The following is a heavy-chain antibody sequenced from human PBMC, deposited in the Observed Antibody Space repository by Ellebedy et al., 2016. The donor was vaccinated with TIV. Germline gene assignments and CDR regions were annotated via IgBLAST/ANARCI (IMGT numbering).Heavy chain of an antibody. CDR3: AGLPAISDYFFHYYMDV. V-gene: IGHV3-21*06. CDR2: ISSGSNFK. J-gene: IGHJ6*03. D-gene: IGHD2-15*01. CDR1: GLTFSRHS. Sequence: GESLKISXVTSGLTFSRHSMAWVRQAPGKGLEWVSFISSGSNFKYYADSVKGRFTISRDNARNSLFLQMNSLRGEDTAVYYCAGLPAISDYFFHYYMDVWGKGTTVSVSS.